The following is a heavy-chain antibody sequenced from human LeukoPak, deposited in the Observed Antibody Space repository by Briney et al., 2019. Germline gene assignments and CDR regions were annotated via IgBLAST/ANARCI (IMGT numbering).Heavy chain of an antibody. J-gene: IGHJ4*02. V-gene: IGHV3-74*01. CDR2: INSDGSST. D-gene: IGHD6-19*01. Sequence: GGSLRLSCAASGFTFSSYWMHWVRQAPGKGLVWVSRINSDGSSTSYADSVKGRFTISRDNAKNTLFLQMNSLRAEDTAVYYCARGSSDWAYFDYWGQGTLVTVSS. CDR1: GFTFSSYW. CDR3: ARGSSDWAYFDY.